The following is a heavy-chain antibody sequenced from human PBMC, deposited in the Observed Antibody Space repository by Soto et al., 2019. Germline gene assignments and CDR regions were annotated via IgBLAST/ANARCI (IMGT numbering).Heavy chain of an antibody. V-gene: IGHV4-31*03. CDR3: AREGGSYDSGGFLIRGAFDV. CDR1: GGSISSGDYY. CDR2: IHHRGNT. Sequence: LSLTCTVSGGSISSGDYYWDWIRQHPEKGLEWIGSIHHRGNTYYSPSLESRISISIDTSKNQFSLRLSSVTAADTAVYYCAREGGSYDSGGFLIRGAFDVWGQGTTVTVSS. J-gene: IGHJ3*01. D-gene: IGHD3-22*01.